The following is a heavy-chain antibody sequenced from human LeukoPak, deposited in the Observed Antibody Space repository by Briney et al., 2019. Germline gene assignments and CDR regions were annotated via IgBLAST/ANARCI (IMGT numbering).Heavy chain of an antibody. D-gene: IGHD6-13*01. J-gene: IGHJ3*02. CDR3: ARVRQQLHYDAFDI. CDR2: ISSSSSSYI. CDR1: GFTFSRYS. V-gene: IGHV3-21*01. Sequence: TGGSLRLSCAASGFTFSRYSMNWVRQAPGKGLEWVSSISSSSSSYIYYADSVKGRFTISRDNAKNSLYLQMNSLRAEDTAVYYCARVRQQLHYDAFDIWGQGTMVTVSS.